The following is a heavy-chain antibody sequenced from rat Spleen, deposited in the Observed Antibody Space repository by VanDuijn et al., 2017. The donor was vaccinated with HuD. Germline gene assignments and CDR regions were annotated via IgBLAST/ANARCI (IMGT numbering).Heavy chain of an antibody. CDR1: GFSLTSSH. CDR3: ATEGMGWYFDV. J-gene: IGHJ1*01. D-gene: IGHD1-11*01. V-gene: IGHV2-43*01. Sequence: QVQLKESGPGLVQPSQTLSLTCTVSGFSLTSSHVSWVRQPPGNGLEWMGGIWGDGSTDYNSALNSRLNISRDTSKSKVFLKMNSLQTEDIATDYCATEGMGWYFDVWGPGTMVTVSS. CDR2: IWGDGST.